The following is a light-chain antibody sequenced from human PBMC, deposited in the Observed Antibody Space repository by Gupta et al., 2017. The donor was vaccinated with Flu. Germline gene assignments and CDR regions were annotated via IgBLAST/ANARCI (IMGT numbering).Light chain of an antibody. V-gene: IGKV3-11*01. CDR3: QNRADWPPYS. CDR2: DAS. Sequence: VLTQPPAPLSLSPAERATLSCRASQSVSNYLAWYQKKPGQAPRLLIYDASIRATGIPARFSGSGSRTDFTLTISSLEPEDFAVYYCQNRADWPPYSFGQGTKLEIK. J-gene: IGKJ2*03. CDR1: QSVSNY.